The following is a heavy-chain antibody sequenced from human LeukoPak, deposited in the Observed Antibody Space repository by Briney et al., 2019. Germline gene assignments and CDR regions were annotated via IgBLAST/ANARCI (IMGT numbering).Heavy chain of an antibody. CDR1: GFTFSHYN. CDR2: ISSSSSYI. Sequence: PGGSLRLSCAASGFTFSHYNMNWVRQAPGKGLECVSYISSSSSYINYADPVKGRFTISRDNAKNSLYLQMNSLRAEDTAVYYCARGRIAAAGTLDYWGQGTLVTVSS. CDR3: ARGRIAAAGTLDY. D-gene: IGHD6-13*01. V-gene: IGHV3-21*01. J-gene: IGHJ4*02.